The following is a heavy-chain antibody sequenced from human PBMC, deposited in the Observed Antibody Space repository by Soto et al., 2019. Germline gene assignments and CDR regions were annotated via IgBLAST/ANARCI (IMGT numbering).Heavy chain of an antibody. CDR1: VFCIITGYYV. CDR2: ISHTGNT. J-gene: IGHJ4*02. D-gene: IGHD2-21*01. Sequence: SSSXSLTGTFAVFCIITGYYVVSWVRQPPGEGLEWIGYISHTGNTYYKPSLKSLVNISVDTSKNKFYLKMRPVNDADTAVYYPDRNDAGGYSRKYYFEYRGPRTLV. V-gene: IGHV4-30-4*01. CDR3: DRNDAGGYSRKYYFEY.